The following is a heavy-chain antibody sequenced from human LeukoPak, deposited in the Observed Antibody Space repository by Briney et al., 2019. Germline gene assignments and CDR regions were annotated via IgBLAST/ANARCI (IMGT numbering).Heavy chain of an antibody. V-gene: IGHV3-30*02. CDR1: GFTFSSYG. CDR2: IGYDGRNK. CDR3: ARELRDYDFWSGYFGPLGNAFDI. J-gene: IGHJ3*02. D-gene: IGHD3-3*01. Sequence: GGSLRLSCAASGFTFSSYGIHWVRQAPGKGLEWVTFIGYDGRNKYYADSVKGRFTISRDNSKNTLYLQMNSLRAEDTAVYYCARELRDYDFWSGYFGPLGNAFDIWGQGTMVTVSS.